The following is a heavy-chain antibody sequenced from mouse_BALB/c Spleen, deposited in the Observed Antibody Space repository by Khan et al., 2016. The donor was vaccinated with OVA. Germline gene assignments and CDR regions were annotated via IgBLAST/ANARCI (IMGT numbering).Heavy chain of an antibody. CDR2: ITPNNGGT. V-gene: IGHV1-18*01. Sequence: VQLKESGPELVKPGASVKIPCKASGYPFTDYNMDWVKQSHGKSLEWIGDITPNNGGTIYNQKFKGKATLTVDKSSSTAYMELRSLTSEDTAVYYCARGGFGSPFAYGGQGTLVTGSA. J-gene: IGHJ3*01. CDR3: ARGGFGSPFAY. CDR1: GYPFTDYN. D-gene: IGHD1-1*01.